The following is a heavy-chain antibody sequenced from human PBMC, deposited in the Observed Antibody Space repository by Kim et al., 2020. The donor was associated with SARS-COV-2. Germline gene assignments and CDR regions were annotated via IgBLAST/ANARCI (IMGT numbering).Heavy chain of an antibody. CDR1: GFTFSIYA. CDR2: ISYDGNIK. Sequence: GGSLRLSCAASGFTFSIYAIHCVRQAPGKGLEWVAVISYDGNIKYYADSVKGRFTISRDNSRNTLYLQMNSLRSEDTAVYYCAKGGQWLVPSASLDVWGQGTTVTVSS. D-gene: IGHD6-19*01. CDR3: AKGGQWLVPSASLDV. V-gene: IGHV3-30*18. J-gene: IGHJ6*02.